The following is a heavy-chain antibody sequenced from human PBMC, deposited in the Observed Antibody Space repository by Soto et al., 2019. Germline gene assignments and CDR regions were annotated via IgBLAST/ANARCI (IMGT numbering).Heavy chain of an antibody. CDR2: ITTTSIII. CDR1: GFSLSSYN. J-gene: IGHJ4*02. CDR3: WSDSASSFDC. D-gene: IGHD1-26*01. V-gene: IGHV3-48*01. Sequence: GGSLRLSCAASGFSLSSYNMNWVRQAPGKGLEWISYITTTSIIISYADSVRGRFTISRDNAKNSLFLQMNGLRADDTAVYFWWSDSASSFDCWGQGTLVTVSS.